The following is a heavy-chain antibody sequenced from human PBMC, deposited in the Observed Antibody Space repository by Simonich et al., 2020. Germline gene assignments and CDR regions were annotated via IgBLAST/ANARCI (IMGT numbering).Heavy chain of an antibody. D-gene: IGHD6-19*01. CDR2: ISSSSSYI. V-gene: IGHV3-21*01. CDR3: AGWIAVAGTGAYGMDV. Sequence: EVQLVESGGGLVKPGGSLRLSCAASGFTFSSYSMNWVRQAPGKGLEWGSSISSSSSYIYYADSVKGRFTIARDNAKNSLYLQMNSLRAEDTAVYYCAGWIAVAGTGAYGMDVWGQGTTVTVSS. J-gene: IGHJ6*02. CDR1: GFTFSSYS.